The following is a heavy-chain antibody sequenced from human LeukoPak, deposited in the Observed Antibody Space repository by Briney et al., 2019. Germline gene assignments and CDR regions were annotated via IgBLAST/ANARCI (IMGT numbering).Heavy chain of an antibody. CDR3: ARGPIQQWLYNGMDV. J-gene: IGHJ6*02. Sequence: GGSLRLSCTASEFTFGDHAMSWVRQAPGKGLEWVGFIRSRAYGGTTEYAPAVKGRFLISRDDSESIAYLHMNSLKTEDTAVYCCARGPIQQWLYNGMDVWGQGTTVSVSS. D-gene: IGHD5-18*01. CDR2: IRSRAYGGTT. V-gene: IGHV3-49*04. CDR1: EFTFGDHA.